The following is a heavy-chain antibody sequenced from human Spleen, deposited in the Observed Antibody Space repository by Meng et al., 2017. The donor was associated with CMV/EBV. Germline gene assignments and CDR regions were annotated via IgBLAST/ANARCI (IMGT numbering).Heavy chain of an antibody. J-gene: IGHJ6*02. CDR1: GFTFSSYS. D-gene: IGHD6-13*01. CDR3: ARDGGRDSSSWYIMFYYYYYGMDV. Sequence: GGSLRLSCAASGFTFSSYSMNWVRQAPGKGLEWVSSISSSSSYIYYADSVKGRFTISRDNAKNSLYLQMNSLRAEDTAVYYCARDGGRDSSSWYIMFYYYYYGMDVWGQGTTVTVSS. V-gene: IGHV3-21*01. CDR2: ISSSSSYI.